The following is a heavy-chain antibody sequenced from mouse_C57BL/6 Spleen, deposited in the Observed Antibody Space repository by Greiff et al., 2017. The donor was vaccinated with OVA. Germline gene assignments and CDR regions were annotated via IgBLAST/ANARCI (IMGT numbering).Heavy chain of an antibody. V-gene: IGHV1-76*01. Sequence: VNVVESGAELVRPGASVKLSCKASGYTFTDYYINWVKQRPGQGLEWIARIYPGSGNTYYNEKFKGKATLTAEKSSSTAYMQLSSLTSEDSAVYFCARSNWEGYFDYWGQGTTLTVSS. CDR3: ARSNWEGYFDY. CDR1: GYTFTDYY. J-gene: IGHJ2*01. CDR2: IYPGSGNT. D-gene: IGHD4-1*01.